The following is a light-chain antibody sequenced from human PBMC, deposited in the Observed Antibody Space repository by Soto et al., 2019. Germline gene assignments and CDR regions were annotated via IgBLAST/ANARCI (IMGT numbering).Light chain of an antibody. CDR3: SSYISHITPVV. CDR1: SSDVGAHNF. Sequence: QSALTQPASISGSPGQSITIPCTGTSSDVGAHNFVSWYRQYPGKAPKLIMFEVINWSSGVSNRISGSKSGNTASLTISGLQTEDEADYYCSSYISHITPVVFGGGTKVTVL. V-gene: IGLV2-14*01. J-gene: IGLJ2*01. CDR2: EVI.